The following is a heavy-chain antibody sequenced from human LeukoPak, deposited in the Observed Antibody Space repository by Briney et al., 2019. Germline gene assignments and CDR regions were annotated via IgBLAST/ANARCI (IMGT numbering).Heavy chain of an antibody. CDR2: ISGYSGKT. CDR1: GYTFTIYG. D-gene: IGHD5-12*01. CDR3: ARDPGYTGYDSFDY. V-gene: IGHV1-18*04. J-gene: IGHJ4*02. Sequence: ASVKVSFKASGYTFTIYGVSWVRQAPGQGLEWMGWISGYSGKTNYEQKFQGRVTMTTDTSKNTAHMELRSLRSDDTAVYYCARDPGYTGYDSFDYWGQGTLVTVSS.